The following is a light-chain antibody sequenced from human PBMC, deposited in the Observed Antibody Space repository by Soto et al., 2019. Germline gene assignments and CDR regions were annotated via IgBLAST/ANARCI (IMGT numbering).Light chain of an antibody. CDR1: SSDIGAYKY. V-gene: IGLV2-14*01. J-gene: IGLJ3*02. CDR2: DVS. CDR3: CSYAGSSTWV. Sequence: QSALTQPASVSGSPGQSITISCAGTSSDIGAYKYVSWYQQHPGKAPTLVIYDVSNRPSGVSNRFSGSKSGNTASLTISGLQAEDEADYYCCSYAGSSTWVFGGGTKLTVL.